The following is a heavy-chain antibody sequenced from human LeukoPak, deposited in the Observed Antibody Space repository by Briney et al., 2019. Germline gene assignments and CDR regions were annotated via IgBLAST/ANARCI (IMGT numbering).Heavy chain of an antibody. J-gene: IGHJ4*02. Sequence: PSETLSLTCTVSGGSISSGGYSWSWIRQHPGKGLEWIGYIYYSGSTYYNPSLKSRVTISADTSKNQFSLKLSSVTAADTAVYYCARSSTHGDYVSDYWGQGTLVTVSS. V-gene: IGHV4-31*03. CDR1: GGSISSGGYS. CDR3: ARSSTHGDYVSDY. D-gene: IGHD4-17*01. CDR2: IYYSGST.